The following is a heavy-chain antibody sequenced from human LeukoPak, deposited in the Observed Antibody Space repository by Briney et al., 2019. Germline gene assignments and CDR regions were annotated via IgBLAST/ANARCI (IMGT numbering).Heavy chain of an antibody. D-gene: IGHD6-19*01. Sequence: PGGSLRLSCAASGFTFSSYAMSWVRQAPGKGLEWVSVIYSGGSTYYADSVKGRFTISRDNSKNTLYLQMNSLRAEDTAVYYCARDRRWYSSGLYGMDVWGQGTTVTVSS. CDR3: ARDRRWYSSGLYGMDV. J-gene: IGHJ6*02. V-gene: IGHV3-53*01. CDR2: IYSGGST. CDR1: GFTFSSYA.